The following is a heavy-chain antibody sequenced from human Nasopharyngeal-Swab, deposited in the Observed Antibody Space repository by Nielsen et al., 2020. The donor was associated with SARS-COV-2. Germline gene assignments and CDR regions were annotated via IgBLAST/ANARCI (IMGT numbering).Heavy chain of an antibody. CDR1: GFSFSSYS. CDR2: ISSSSSYI. Sequence: GGSLTLSCAASGFSFSSYSMSWVRQPPGKGLEWVSSISSSSSYIDYADSLKGRFTVSRDNAKNSLYLQMNSLRAEDTAVYYCAKDRFLRDYHSSERHDAFDVWGQGTTVIVSS. D-gene: IGHD3-22*01. J-gene: IGHJ3*01. V-gene: IGHV3-21*01. CDR3: AKDRFLRDYHSSERHDAFDV.